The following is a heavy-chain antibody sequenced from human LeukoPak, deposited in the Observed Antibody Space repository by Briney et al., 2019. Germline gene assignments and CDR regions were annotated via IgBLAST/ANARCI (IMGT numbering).Heavy chain of an antibody. V-gene: IGHV4-39*01. Sequence: SETLSLTCTVSGGSISSSSYYWGWIRQPPGKRLEWIGSIYYSGSTYYNPSLKSRVTISVDTSKNQFSLKLSSVTAADTAVYYCARSAATDWFDPWGQGTLVTVSS. J-gene: IGHJ5*02. CDR3: ARSAATDWFDP. CDR1: GGSISSSSYY. D-gene: IGHD6-25*01. CDR2: IYYSGST.